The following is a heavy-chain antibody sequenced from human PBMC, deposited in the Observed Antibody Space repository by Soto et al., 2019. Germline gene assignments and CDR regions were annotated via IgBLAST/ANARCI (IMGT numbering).Heavy chain of an antibody. CDR1: GYTFTSYA. CDR2: INAGNGNT. CDR3: ARSYYGIAVAGIVFDY. V-gene: IGHV1-3*01. Sequence: QVQLVQSGAEVKKPGASVKVSCKASGYTFTSYAMHWVRQAPGQRLEWMGWINAGNGNTKYSQKFQGRVTITRDTAASTAYMELSSLRSEDTAVYYCARSYYGIAVAGIVFDYWGQGTLVTVSS. D-gene: IGHD6-13*01. J-gene: IGHJ4*02.